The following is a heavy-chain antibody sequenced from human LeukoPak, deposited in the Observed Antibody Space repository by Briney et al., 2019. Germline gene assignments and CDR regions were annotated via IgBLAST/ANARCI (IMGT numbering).Heavy chain of an antibody. Sequence: PSETLSLTCTVSGGSISSYYWSWIRQPAGKGLEWIGRIYTSGSTNYNPSLKSRVTMSVDTSKNQFSLKLSSVTAADTAVYYCARGSAHTDILTVGPLYFYYGMDVWGQGTTVTVSS. D-gene: IGHD3-9*01. V-gene: IGHV4-4*07. CDR1: GGSISSYY. J-gene: IGHJ6*02. CDR3: ARGSAHTDILTVGPLYFYYGMDV. CDR2: IYTSGST.